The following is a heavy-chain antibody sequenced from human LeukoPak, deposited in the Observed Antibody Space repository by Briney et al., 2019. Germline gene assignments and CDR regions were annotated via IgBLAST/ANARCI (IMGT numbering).Heavy chain of an antibody. V-gene: IGHV3-21*01. CDR3: ARDGLPSGSSDVWWFDP. J-gene: IGHJ5*02. D-gene: IGHD6-6*01. CDR2: ISSSSSYI. Sequence: PGGSLRLSCAASGFTFSSYSMNWVRQAPGKGLEWVSSISSSSSYIYYADSVKGRFTISRDNAKNSLYLQMNSLRAEDTAVYYCARDGLPSGSSDVWWFDPWGQGTLVTVSS. CDR1: GFTFSSYS.